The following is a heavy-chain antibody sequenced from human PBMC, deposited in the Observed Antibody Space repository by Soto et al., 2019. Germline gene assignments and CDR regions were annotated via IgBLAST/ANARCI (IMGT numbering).Heavy chain of an antibody. CDR3: ARDLKGYYFDY. Sequence: GGSLRLSCAASGFTFSSYWMHWVRQAPGKGLVWVSRINSDGSSTSYADSVKGRFTISRDNAKNSLSLQMNSLRAEDTAVYYCARDLKGYYFDYWGQGTLVTVSS. V-gene: IGHV3-74*01. CDR1: GFTFSSYW. CDR2: INSDGSST. J-gene: IGHJ4*02.